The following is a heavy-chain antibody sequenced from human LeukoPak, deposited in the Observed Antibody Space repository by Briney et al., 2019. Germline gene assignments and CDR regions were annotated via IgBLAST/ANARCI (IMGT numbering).Heavy chain of an antibody. CDR1: GFTFDDYA. V-gene: IGHV3-9*01. CDR3: AKDIASGITGSLDY. CDR2: ISWNSGSI. D-gene: IGHD1-20*01. Sequence: GRSLRLSCAASGFTFDDYAMHWVRQAPGKGLEWVSGISWNSGSIGYADSVKGRFTIPRDNAKNSLYLQMNSLRAEDTALYYCAKDIASGITGSLDYWGQGTLVTVSS. J-gene: IGHJ4*02.